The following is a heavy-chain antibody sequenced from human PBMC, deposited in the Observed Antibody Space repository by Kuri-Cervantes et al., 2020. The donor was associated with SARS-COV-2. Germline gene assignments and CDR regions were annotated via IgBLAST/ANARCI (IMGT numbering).Heavy chain of an antibody. D-gene: IGHD2-2*03. Sequence: GSLRLSCTVSDDSISTNYYWGWIRQPPGKGLEWIGIIHRSGNTHYNSSLMSRVTMSVDTFKNQFSLNLRSLTAADTAIYYCARVGYCFGTRCVTYFDPWGQGTLVTVSS. V-gene: IGHV4-38-2*02. CDR2: IHRSGNT. J-gene: IGHJ5*02. CDR3: ARVGYCFGTRCVTYFDP. CDR1: DDSISTNYY.